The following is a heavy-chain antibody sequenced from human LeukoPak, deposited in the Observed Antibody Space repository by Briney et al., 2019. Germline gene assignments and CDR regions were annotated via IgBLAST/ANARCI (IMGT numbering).Heavy chain of an antibody. V-gene: IGHV1-18*01. D-gene: IGHD5-18*01. CDR1: GYTFTSYG. CDR2: ISAYNGNT. Sequence: ASVKVSCKASGYTFTSYGISWVRQAPGQGLEWMGWISAYNGNTNYAHSLQGRVTVTADTSTSTAYMELRSLRSEDTAVYYCARGMGYSYGHPQGAFDIWAKGQWSPSLQ. CDR3: ARGMGYSYGHPQGAFDI. J-gene: IGHJ3*02.